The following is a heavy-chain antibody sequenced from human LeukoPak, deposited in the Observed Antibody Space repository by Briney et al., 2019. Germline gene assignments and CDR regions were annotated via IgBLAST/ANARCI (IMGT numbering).Heavy chain of an antibody. CDR3: ARDYYASGSHDY. Sequence: PGGSLRLSCAASGFTFSTYSMEWVRQAPGKGLEWVSSIGSSSTYIYYADSVKGRFTISRDNAKNSLYLQMNSLRAEDTAVYYCARDYYASGSHDYWGQGTLVTVSS. J-gene: IGHJ4*02. CDR2: IGSSSTYI. D-gene: IGHD3-10*01. V-gene: IGHV3-21*01. CDR1: GFTFSTYS.